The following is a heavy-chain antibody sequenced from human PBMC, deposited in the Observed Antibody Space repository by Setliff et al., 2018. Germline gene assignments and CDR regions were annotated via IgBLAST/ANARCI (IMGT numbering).Heavy chain of an antibody. Sequence: KTSETLSLTCTVSNGSISIGDFYWGWIRQSPGKGLEWIGSIYYTGDTWYKQSLEGRVTISVDTSKNQFSLGLTSVTAADTAVYYCARQAGLRGYYGSNSLYYFDFWGRGTLVTVSS. CDR1: NGSISIGDFY. V-gene: IGHV4-39*01. J-gene: IGHJ4*01. D-gene: IGHD3-10*01. CDR3: ARQAGLRGYYGSNSLYYFDF. CDR2: IYYTGDT.